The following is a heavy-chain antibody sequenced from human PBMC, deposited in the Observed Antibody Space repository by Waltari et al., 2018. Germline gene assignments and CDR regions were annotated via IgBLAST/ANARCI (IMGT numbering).Heavy chain of an antibody. Sequence: EVQLVESGGGLVKPGGSLRLSCAASGFTFSSYSMNWVRQAPGRGIGWVSSMSSSSMSIYYADSVKGRFTISRDNAKNSLYLQMNSLRAEDTAVYYCAREGFYYYYYMAVWGKGTTVTISS. CDR1: GFTFSSYS. CDR2: MSSSSMSI. V-gene: IGHV3-21*01. J-gene: IGHJ6*03. CDR3: AREGFYYYYYMAV.